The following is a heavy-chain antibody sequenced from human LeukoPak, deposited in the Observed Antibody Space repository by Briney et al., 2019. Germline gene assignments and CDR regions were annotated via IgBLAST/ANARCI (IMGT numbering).Heavy chain of an antibody. CDR2: IYSGGTT. D-gene: IGHD6-19*01. CDR3: ARGYSSGWHYFDY. V-gene: IGHV3-53*01. Sequence: GGSLRLSCAASGFTVSSNYMSWVRQAPGKGLEWVSVIYSGGTTYYADSVKGRFTISRDNSENTLYLQMNSLRAEDTAAYYCARGYSSGWHYFDYWGQGTLVTISS. CDR1: GFTVSSNY. J-gene: IGHJ4*02.